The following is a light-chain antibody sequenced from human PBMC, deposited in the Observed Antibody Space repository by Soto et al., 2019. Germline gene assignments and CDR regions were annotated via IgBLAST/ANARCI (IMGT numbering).Light chain of an antibody. Sequence: ELVVTQSPATLSVSPGERATLSCRASQSVSGNLAWYQQKPGQAPRLLIYGASTRVTDIPARFSGSGSGTEFTLTISSLQSEDFAVYYCQQYSNWPITFGQGTRLEIK. V-gene: IGKV3D-15*01. CDR1: QSVSGN. CDR2: GAS. J-gene: IGKJ5*01. CDR3: QQYSNWPIT.